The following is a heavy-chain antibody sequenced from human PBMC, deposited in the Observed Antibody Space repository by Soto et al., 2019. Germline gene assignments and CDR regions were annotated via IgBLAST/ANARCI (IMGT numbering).Heavy chain of an antibody. CDR1: GFTFSSYE. CDR3: ARDLAPFGY. Sequence: VGSLRLSCAASGFTFSSYEMNWVRQAPGKGLEWVSYISSSGSTIYYADSVKGRFTISRDNAKNSLYLQMNSLRAEDTAVYYCARDLAPFGYWGQGTLVTVSS. V-gene: IGHV3-48*03. J-gene: IGHJ4*02. D-gene: IGHD3-16*01. CDR2: ISSSGSTI.